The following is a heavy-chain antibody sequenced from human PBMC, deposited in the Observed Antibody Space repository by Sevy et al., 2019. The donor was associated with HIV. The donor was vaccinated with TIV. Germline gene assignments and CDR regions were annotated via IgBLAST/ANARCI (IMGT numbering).Heavy chain of an antibody. CDR3: AKDGESYGWGSHFDY. J-gene: IGHJ4*02. CDR1: GFSFSNYG. V-gene: IGHV3-23*01. CDR2: TSGSGGST. D-gene: IGHD3-16*01. Sequence: GGSPRLSCEASGFSFSNYGMNWVRQAPGKGLEWVSGTSGSGGSTYYADSVKGRFTISRDNSKNTLYLQMNSLRAEDTAVYSCAKDGESYGWGSHFDYWGQGTLVTVSS.